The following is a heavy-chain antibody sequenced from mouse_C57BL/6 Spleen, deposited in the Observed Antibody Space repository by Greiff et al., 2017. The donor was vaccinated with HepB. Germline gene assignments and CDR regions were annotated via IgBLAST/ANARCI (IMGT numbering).Heavy chain of an antibody. CDR1: GYSFTGYF. D-gene: IGHD2-5*01. CDR2: INPYNGDT. CDR3: AKRAYYSNYYYAMDY. V-gene: IGHV1-20*01. Sequence: VQLQQSGPELVKPGDSVKISCKASGYSFTGYFMNWVMQSHGKSLEWIGRINPYNGDTAYNQKFKGKATLTVDKSSSTAHMELRSLTSEDSAVYYCAKRAYYSNYYYAMDYWGQGTSVTVSS. J-gene: IGHJ4*01.